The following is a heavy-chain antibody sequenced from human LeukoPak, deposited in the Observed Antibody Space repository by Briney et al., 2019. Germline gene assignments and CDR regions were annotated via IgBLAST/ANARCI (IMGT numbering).Heavy chain of an antibody. CDR2: ISPDSNYK. D-gene: IGHD3-22*01. Sequence: GGSLGLSCAASGFTFSTYSMNWLRLAPGKGLEWVSSISPDSNYKYYVDSVKGRFTISRDNAKSSLYLQMNSLRAEDTAVYYCARVFRYDRDLPFDYWGQGTLVTVSS. CDR1: GFTFSTYS. CDR3: ARVFRYDRDLPFDY. J-gene: IGHJ4*02. V-gene: IGHV3-21*04.